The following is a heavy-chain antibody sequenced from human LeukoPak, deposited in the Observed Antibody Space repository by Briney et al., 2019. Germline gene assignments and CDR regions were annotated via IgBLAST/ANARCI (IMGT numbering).Heavy chain of an antibody. CDR1: GFTFSSYN. Sequence: GGSLRLSCADSGFTFSSYNMNWVRQAPGKAMEWGSSITSSGTYTFYADTVKGRFTISRDNAKNSLYLQMDSLGPEDTAVYYCARDPYSGNYGTYYYYYMDVWGKGTTVTISS. CDR3: ARDPYSGNYGTYYYYYMDV. CDR2: ITSSGTYT. V-gene: IGHV3-21*01. D-gene: IGHD1-26*01. J-gene: IGHJ6*03.